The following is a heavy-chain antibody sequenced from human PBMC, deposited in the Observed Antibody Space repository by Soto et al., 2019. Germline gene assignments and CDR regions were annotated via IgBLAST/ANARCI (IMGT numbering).Heavy chain of an antibody. Sequence: QLQLQESGSGLVKPSQTLSLTCAVSGGSNSSGGYSWSWIRQPPGKGLAWIGYIYHSGSTYYNPSLKSQVIISVDRSKNQFSLKLCSVTTADTAVYYCAREWYYYDSSGYYGYFDYWGQGTLVTVAS. J-gene: IGHJ4*02. D-gene: IGHD3-22*01. V-gene: IGHV4-30-2*01. CDR3: AREWYYYDSSGYYGYFDY. CDR1: GGSNSSGGYS. CDR2: IYHSGST.